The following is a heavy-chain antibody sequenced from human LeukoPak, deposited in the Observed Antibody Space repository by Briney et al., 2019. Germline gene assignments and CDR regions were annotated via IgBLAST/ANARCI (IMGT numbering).Heavy chain of an antibody. CDR1: GFRFNSYG. D-gene: IGHD3-16*01. V-gene: IGHV3-30*03. CDR2: ISYDGNDK. J-gene: IGHJ4*02. Sequence: GGSLRLSCAASGFRFNSYGMHWVRQAPGKGLEWVAVISYDGNDKYYADSVKGRFTISRDNAKNTVYVHMNSLRDEDTAVYYCARGGRYAYFLDYWGQGTLVTVSS. CDR3: ARGGRYAYFLDY.